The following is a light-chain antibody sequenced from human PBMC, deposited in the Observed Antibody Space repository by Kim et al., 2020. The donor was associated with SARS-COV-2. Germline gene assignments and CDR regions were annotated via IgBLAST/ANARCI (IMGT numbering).Light chain of an antibody. J-gene: IGLJ2*01. CDR1: IVRSKG. CDR2: DDA. CDR3: VLWDSSIARVV. Sequence: GQTAWSSWGGTIVRSKGVSWYQQRPGAAPLCVIYDDARRPSGLPELSCGSNSGNAASLTINGVDAEDEADYYCVLWDSSIARVVFGGGTQLTVL. V-gene: IGLV3-21*02.